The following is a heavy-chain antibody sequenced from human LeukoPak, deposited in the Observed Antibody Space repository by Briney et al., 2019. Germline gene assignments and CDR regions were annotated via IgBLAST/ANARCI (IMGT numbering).Heavy chain of an antibody. V-gene: IGHV3-30*02. CDR3: ARGDDYDILTGYSALDY. J-gene: IGHJ4*02. CDR2: IRYDGSNK. Sequence: PGGSLRLSCAASGFTFSSYGMHWVRQAPGKGLEWVAFIRYDGSNKYYADSVKGRFTISRDNSKNTLYLQMNSLRAEDTAVYYCARGDDYDILTGYSALDYWGQGTLVTVSS. CDR1: GFTFSSYG. D-gene: IGHD3-9*01.